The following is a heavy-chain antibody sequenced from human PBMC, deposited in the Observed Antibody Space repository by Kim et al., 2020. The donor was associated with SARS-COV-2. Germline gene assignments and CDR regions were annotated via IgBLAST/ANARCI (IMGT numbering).Heavy chain of an antibody. CDR1: GFTFSSYA. Sequence: GGSLRLSCAASGFTFSSYAMHWVRQAPGKGLEWVAVISYDGSNKYYADSVKGRFTISRDNSKNTLYLQMNSLRAEDTAVYYCARGTAMDDYWGQGTLVTV. CDR3: ARGTAMDDY. D-gene: IGHD5-18*01. CDR2: ISYDGSNK. V-gene: IGHV3-30*04. J-gene: IGHJ4*02.